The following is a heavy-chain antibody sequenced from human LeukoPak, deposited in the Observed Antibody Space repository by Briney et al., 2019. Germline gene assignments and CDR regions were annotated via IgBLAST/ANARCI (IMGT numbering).Heavy chain of an antibody. CDR1: GTSISLSNW. V-gene: IGHV4-4*02. Sequence: SETLSLTCAVSGTSISLSNWWTWVRQPPGKGLEWIGEIYHSGSTNYNPSLKSRVTISVDKSKNQFSLKLSSVTAADTAVYYCARDKTGQPDAFDIWGQGTMVTVSS. CDR2: IYHSGST. J-gene: IGHJ3*02. CDR3: ARDKTGQPDAFDI. D-gene: IGHD1-14*01.